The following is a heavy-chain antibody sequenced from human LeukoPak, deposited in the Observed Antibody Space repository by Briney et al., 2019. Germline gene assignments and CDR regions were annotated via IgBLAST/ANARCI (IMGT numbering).Heavy chain of an antibody. CDR1: GDFISTYH. D-gene: IGHD3-16*01. V-gene: IGHV4-4*08. J-gene: IGHJ4*02. CDR3: ARDKQHSYGRYFDH. CDR2: MQSTGNS. Sequence: SETLSLTCTVSGDFISTYHWNWIRKPPGKGLEWIGYMQSTGNSKYNPSLKSRVDIFVDTSKKQVALILRSVTTEDTAGYYCARDKQHSYGRYFDHWGQGALVTVSS.